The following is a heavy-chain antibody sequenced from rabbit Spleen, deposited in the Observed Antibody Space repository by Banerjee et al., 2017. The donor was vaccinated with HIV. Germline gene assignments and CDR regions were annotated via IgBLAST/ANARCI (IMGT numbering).Heavy chain of an antibody. CDR3: GRAFASASGYPYYFTL. J-gene: IGHJ4*01. D-gene: IGHD1-1*01. CDR1: GFSFGDRDV. CDR2: INAATAKP. Sequence: QEQLVESGGGLVQPEGSLTLTCKASGFSFGDRDVMCWVRQAPGKGLEWIACINAATAKPVYATWAKGRFTISRTSSTTVTLRMTSLTAADTATYFCGRAFASASGYPYYFTLWGQGTLVTVS. V-gene: IGHV1S45*01.